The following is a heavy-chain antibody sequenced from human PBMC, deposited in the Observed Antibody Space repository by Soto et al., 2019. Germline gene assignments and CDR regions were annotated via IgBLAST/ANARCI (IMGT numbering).Heavy chain of an antibody. CDR2: TSFSGYT. D-gene: IGHD1-26*01. J-gene: IGHJ4*02. CDR1: GDSVRSGDSY. V-gene: IGHV4-30-4*01. CDR3: VRGGNPYHYATSGPGTFDK. Sequence: QVQLQESGPGLVKPSQTLSLTCSVSGDSVRSGDSYWSWIRQPPGKALEWIGYTSFSGYTSYSPSLKSRVTISVDMSKSQFSLRLTSVTAAATAVYYCVRGGNPYHYATSGPGTFDKWGQGTLVSVSS.